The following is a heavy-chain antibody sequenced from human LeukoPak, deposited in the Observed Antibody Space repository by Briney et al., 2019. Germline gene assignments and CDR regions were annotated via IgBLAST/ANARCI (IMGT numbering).Heavy chain of an antibody. D-gene: IGHD2-21*01. J-gene: IGHJ4*02. CDR2: ISSSSSTT. CDR3: ARDGGGYRGGGDY. CDR1: GFTFSSYS. Sequence: GGSLRLSCAASGFTFSSYSMNWVRQGPGKGLEWVSYISSSSSTTYYADSVKGRFTISRDNAKNTLYLQMNSLRAKDTAVYYCARDGGGYRGGGDYWGQGTLVTVSS. V-gene: IGHV3-48*04.